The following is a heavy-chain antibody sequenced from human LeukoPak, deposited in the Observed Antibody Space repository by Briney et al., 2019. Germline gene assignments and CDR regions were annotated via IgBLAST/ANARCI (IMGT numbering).Heavy chain of an antibody. CDR1: GFTFSSYS. V-gene: IGHV3-21*01. Sequence: PGGSLRLSCAASGFTFSSYSMNWVRQAPGKGLEWVSSISSSSSYIYYADSVKGRFTISRDNAKNSLYLQMNSLRAEDTAVYYCARDQFHDWLLSPRSDAFDIWGQGTMVTVSS. D-gene: IGHD3-9*01. CDR3: ARDQFHDWLLSPRSDAFDI. CDR2: ISSSSSYI. J-gene: IGHJ3*02.